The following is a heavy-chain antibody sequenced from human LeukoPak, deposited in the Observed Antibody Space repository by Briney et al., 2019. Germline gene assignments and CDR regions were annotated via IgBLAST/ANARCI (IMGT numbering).Heavy chain of an antibody. Sequence: GGSLRLSCAASGFTFSNYWMSWVRQAPGKGLEWVANIKEDGSEKYYVDSVKGRFTISRDNSKNTLYLQMNSLRAEDTAVYYCAREGRVVPAAMRNYYYGMDVWGKGTTVTVSS. V-gene: IGHV3-7*01. CDR2: IKEDGSEK. CDR3: AREGRVVPAAMRNYYYGMDV. D-gene: IGHD2-2*01. J-gene: IGHJ6*04. CDR1: GFTFSNYW.